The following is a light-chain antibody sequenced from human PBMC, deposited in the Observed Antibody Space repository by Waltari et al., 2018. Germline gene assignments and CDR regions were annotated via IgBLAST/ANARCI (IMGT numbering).Light chain of an antibody. V-gene: IGLV2-11*01. CDR1: IPALCSYNY. CDR3: CSYAGKYTFV. J-gene: IGLJ2*01. CDR2: DVD. Sequence: QSALTQPRPVSGSPGQSVTLSCPGTIPALCSYNYVPWYQHTPDNAPKLIIYDVDRRPSGVPYRFSASKSGITASLTISGLQSADEGDYYCCSYAGKYTFVFGGGTKLTV.